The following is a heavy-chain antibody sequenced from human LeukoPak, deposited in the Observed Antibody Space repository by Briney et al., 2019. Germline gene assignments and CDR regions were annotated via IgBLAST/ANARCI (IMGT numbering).Heavy chain of an antibody. Sequence: PSETLSLTCTVSGDSITNYYWSWIRQPAGKGLEWIGRIYTSGSTNYNPSLKSRVTMSVDTSKNQFSLKLSSVTAADTAVYYCARAGYYYDSSGYWYFDLWGRGTLVTVSS. CDR1: GDSITNYY. V-gene: IGHV4-4*07. D-gene: IGHD3-22*01. CDR3: ARAGYYYDSSGYWYFDL. J-gene: IGHJ2*01. CDR2: IYTSGST.